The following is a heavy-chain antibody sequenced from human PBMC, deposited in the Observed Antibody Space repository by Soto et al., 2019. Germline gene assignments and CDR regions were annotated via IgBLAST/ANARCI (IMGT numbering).Heavy chain of an antibody. D-gene: IGHD4-4*01. CDR2: IKQDGSEK. Sequence: EVQLVESGGGLVQPGGSLRLSCAASGFTFSSYXXXWXRQAPGKGLEWVANIKQDGSEKYYVDSVKGRFTISRDNAKNSLYLQMNSLRAEDTAVYYCARDDDYSNYGPNWFDPWGQGTLVTVSS. J-gene: IGHJ5*02. CDR3: ARDDDYSNYGPNWFDP. CDR1: GFTFSSYX. V-gene: IGHV3-7*01.